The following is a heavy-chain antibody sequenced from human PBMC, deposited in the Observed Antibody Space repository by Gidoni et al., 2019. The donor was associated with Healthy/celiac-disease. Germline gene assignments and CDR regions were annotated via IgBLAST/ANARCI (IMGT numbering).Heavy chain of an antibody. J-gene: IGHJ3*02. CDR2: IYYSGST. V-gene: IGHV4-30-4*01. CDR1: GGSISSGDYY. Sequence: QVQLQESGPGLVKPSQTLSLTCTVSGGSISSGDYYWSWIRQSPGKGLEWIGYIYYSGSTYYNPSLKSRVTISVDTSKNQFSLKLSSVTAADTAVYYCARWSYYDSSGPLHAFDIWGQGTMVTVSS. CDR3: ARWSYYDSSGPLHAFDI. D-gene: IGHD3-22*01.